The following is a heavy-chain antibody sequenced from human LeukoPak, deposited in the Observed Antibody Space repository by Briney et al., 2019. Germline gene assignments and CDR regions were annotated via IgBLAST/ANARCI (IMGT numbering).Heavy chain of an antibody. D-gene: IGHD3-10*01. J-gene: IGHJ5*02. V-gene: IGHV1-58*01. CDR2: IAVGSGNT. CDR1: GFTFTSSA. CDR3: AAVKSGSGTGVWFDP. Sequence: ASVKVSCKASGFTFTSSAVQWVRQARGQRLEWIGWIAVGSGNTNYAQKFQERVTITRDMSTSTAYMELSSLRSEDTAVYYCAAVKSGSGTGVWFDPWGQGTLVTVSS.